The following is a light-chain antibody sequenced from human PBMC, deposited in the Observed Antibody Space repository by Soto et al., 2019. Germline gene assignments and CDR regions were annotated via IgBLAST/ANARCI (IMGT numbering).Light chain of an antibody. CDR3: QQYGSLIT. CDR2: RAS. CDR1: QSVSTSY. J-gene: IGKJ5*01. V-gene: IGKV3-20*01. Sequence: EIVLTQSPDTLSLSPGERATVSCMASQSVSTSYLAWYQQKPGQALRLLIYRASSRATGIPDRFSGSGSGTDFALTISGLEPEDFAVYYCQQYGSLITFGQGTRLEIK.